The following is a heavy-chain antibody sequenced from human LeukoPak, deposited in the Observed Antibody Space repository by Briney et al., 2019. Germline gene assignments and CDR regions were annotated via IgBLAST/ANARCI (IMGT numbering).Heavy chain of an antibody. CDR2: INPSGGST. J-gene: IGHJ6*03. V-gene: IGHV1-46*01. Sequence: ASVKVSCKASGYTFTSYYMHWVRQAPGQGLEWMGIINPSGGSTSYAQKFQGRVTMTRDTSTSTVYMELSSLRAEDTAVYYCAKDSGGRYTAQSRYMDVWGKGTTVTVSS. D-gene: IGHD5-18*01. CDR3: AKDSGGRYTAQSRYMDV. CDR1: GYTFTSYY.